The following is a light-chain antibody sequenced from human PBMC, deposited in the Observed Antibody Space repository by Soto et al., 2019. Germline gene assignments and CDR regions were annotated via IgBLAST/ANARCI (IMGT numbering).Light chain of an antibody. CDR1: QSASNK. CDR2: GAS. CDR3: QEYNHWHPVT. V-gene: IGKV3-15*01. J-gene: IGKJ4*01. Sequence: MRECTPILPVSTGQSATLSCRASQSASNKLAWYQQKPGQAPRLLIYGASTRATGIPARFSGSGSGTEFSLTISSLQSEDFAVYYCQEYNHWHPVTFGGGTKVDI.